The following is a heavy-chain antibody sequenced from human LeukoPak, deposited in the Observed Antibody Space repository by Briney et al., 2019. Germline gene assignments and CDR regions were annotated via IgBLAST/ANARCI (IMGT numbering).Heavy chain of an antibody. D-gene: IGHD3-10*01. CDR3: AREGKRITMVRGVITPRGYYYMDV. CDR2: TRNKANSYTT. CDR1: GFTFSDHY. V-gene: IGHV3-72*01. J-gene: IGHJ6*03. Sequence: GGSLRLSCAASGFTFSDHYMDWVRQAPGKGLEWVGRTRNKANSYTTEYAASVKGRFTISRDDSKNSLYLQMNSLKTEDTAVYYCAREGKRITMVRGVITPRGYYYMDVWGKGTMVTVSS.